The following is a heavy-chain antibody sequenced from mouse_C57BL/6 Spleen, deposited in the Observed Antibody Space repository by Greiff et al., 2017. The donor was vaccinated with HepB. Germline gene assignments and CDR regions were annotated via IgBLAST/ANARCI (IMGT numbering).Heavy chain of an antibody. J-gene: IGHJ2*01. CDR2: IYPGDGDT. CDR1: GYAFSSSW. V-gene: IGHV1-82*01. D-gene: IGHD2-10*02. Sequence: QVQLQQSGPELVKPGASVKISCKASGYAFSSSWMNWVKQRPGKGLEWIGRIYPGDGDTNYNGKFKGKATLTADKSSSTAYMQLSSLTSEDSAVYFCAREGYGNLHFDYWGQGTTLTVSS. CDR3: AREGYGNLHFDY.